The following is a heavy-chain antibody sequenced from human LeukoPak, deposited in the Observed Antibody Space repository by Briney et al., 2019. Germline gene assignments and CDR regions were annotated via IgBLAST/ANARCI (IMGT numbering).Heavy chain of an antibody. D-gene: IGHD3-22*01. CDR2: ISSSGDYI. CDR1: GFTFSSYN. Sequence: GGPLRLSCVASGFTFSSYNINWVRQAPGKGLEWVSSISSSGDYIYYADSVKGRFTISRDNAKNSLYLQMNSLRAEDTAAYYCARNLKNYYDSNGYFDYWGQGTLVTVSS. CDR3: ARNLKNYYDSNGYFDY. J-gene: IGHJ4*02. V-gene: IGHV3-21*01.